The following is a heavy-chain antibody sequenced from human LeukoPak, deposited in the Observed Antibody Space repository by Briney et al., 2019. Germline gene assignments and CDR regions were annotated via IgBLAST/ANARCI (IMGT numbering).Heavy chain of an antibody. CDR3: ARDRDGGFAFDI. D-gene: IGHD2-15*01. V-gene: IGHV3-64*01. J-gene: IGHJ3*02. CDR1: GFSFSNYV. Sequence: PGGSLRLSCAASGFSFSNYVMHWVRQGPGRGLEYVSAIMPNGETRGYANSMKGRFTISRDNSKNTLYLQMGSLRAEDMAIYYCARDRDGGFAFDIWGQGTLVTASS. CDR2: IMPNGETR.